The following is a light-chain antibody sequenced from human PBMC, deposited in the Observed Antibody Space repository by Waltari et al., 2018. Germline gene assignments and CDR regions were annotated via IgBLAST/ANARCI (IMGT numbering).Light chain of an antibody. J-gene: IGKJ4*01. CDR3: QQSYSAPLA. Sequence: DTLMTQSPSSLSASVGDRVTITCRASQAISTYVNWYQQTPGMAPTLLIFSSSTLHRGVSSRFSCIGSGTEFTLTISNLQPDDFATYYCQQSYSAPLAFGGGTK. V-gene: IGKV1-39*01. CDR2: SSS. CDR1: QAISTY.